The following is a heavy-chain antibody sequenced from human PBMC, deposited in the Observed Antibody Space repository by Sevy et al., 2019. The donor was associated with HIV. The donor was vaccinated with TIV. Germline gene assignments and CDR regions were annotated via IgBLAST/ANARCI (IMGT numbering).Heavy chain of an antibody. CDR1: GYTLTKLS. CDR3: AATREYYYGNSGYFDY. Sequence: ASVKVSCKVSGYTLTKLSMHWVRQAPGKGLEWMGSVDPEDGERIYAQNFLGRVTMSEDTSTDTAYMDLSSLRSDDTAVYYCAATREYYYGNSGYFDYWDQGTLVTVSS. V-gene: IGHV1-24*01. J-gene: IGHJ4*02. CDR2: VDPEDGER. D-gene: IGHD3-22*01.